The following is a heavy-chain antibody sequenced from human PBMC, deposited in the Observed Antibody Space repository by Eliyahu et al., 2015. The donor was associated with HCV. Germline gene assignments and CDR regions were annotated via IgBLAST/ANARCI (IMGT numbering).Heavy chain of an antibody. J-gene: IGHJ4*02. Sequence: QVQLVESGGGVVQPGRSLRLSCAASGFTFSSYGMHWVRQAPGKGLGWVAVISYDGSNKYYADSVKGRFTISRDNSKNTLYLQMNSLRAEDTAVYYCAKDPRNYGSGSRIGYWGQGTLVTVSS. V-gene: IGHV3-30*18. CDR2: ISYDGSNK. CDR1: GFTFSSYG. CDR3: AKDPRNYGSGSRIGY. D-gene: IGHD3-10*01.